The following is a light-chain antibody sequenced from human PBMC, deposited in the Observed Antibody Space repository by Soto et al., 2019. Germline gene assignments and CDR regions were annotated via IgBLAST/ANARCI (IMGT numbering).Light chain of an antibody. J-gene: IGLJ1*01. CDR3: SSYTSSRRV. CDR1: SSDVGGYNY. CDR2: DVS. V-gene: IGLV2-14*01. Sequence: QSVLTQPASVSGSPGQSITISCTGTSSDVGGYNYVSWYQQHPGKAPKLMIYDVSNRPSGVSNRFSGSKSGNTASLTISGLQAEDEADYYCSSYTSSRRVFGTGTQLTVL.